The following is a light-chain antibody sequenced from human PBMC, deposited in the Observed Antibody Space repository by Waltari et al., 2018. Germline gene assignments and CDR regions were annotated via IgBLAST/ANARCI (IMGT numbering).Light chain of an antibody. Sequence: QSALTQPPSASGSPGQSVTISCTGPSSDVGAYNYVSWYQQYPDKAPKLMIYDVTKRPSWFPVRFSGSKSVNAASLTVSGLQAEDEADYYCIAYAGNNKYVLGAGTKVTVL. CDR3: IAYAGNNKYV. V-gene: IGLV2-8*01. CDR2: DVT. J-gene: IGLJ1*01. CDR1: SSDVGAYNY.